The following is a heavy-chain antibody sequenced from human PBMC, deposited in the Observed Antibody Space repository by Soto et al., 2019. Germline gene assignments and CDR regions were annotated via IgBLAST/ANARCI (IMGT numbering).Heavy chain of an antibody. D-gene: IGHD4-17*01. J-gene: IGHJ4*02. CDR3: WMTTVTTSHGGD. CDR1: GGTFSSYA. V-gene: IGHV1-69*01. CDR2: IIPIFGTA. Sequence: QVQLVQSGAEVKKPGSSVKVSCTASGGTFSSYAISWVRQAPGQGLEWMGGIIPIFGTANYAQKFQGRVTITAVESTSTAYMELSSLRSEDTAVYYCWMTTVTTSHGGDWGQGTLVTVSS.